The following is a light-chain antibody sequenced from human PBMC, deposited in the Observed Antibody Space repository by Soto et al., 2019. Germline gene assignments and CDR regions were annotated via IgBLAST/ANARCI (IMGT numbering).Light chain of an antibody. Sequence: VSVSKKERATLSCRASQSVSSNLAWYQQKPGQAPRLLIYGASTRATGIPARFSGSGSGTEFTLTISSLQSEDFTLYYCQEYNNLLRTFGQG. J-gene: IGKJ1*01. CDR2: GAS. CDR3: QEYNNLLRT. V-gene: IGKV3-15*01. CDR1: QSVSSN.